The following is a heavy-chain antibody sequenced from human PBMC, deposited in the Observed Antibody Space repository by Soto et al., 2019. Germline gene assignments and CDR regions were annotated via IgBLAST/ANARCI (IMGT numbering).Heavy chain of an antibody. CDR2: IYHSGSA. D-gene: IGHD2-21*02. Sequence: QVQLQESGPGLVKPSGTLSLTCAVSGGSVSSSNWWSWVRQSPGKGLEWMGKIYHSGSAHYNPSLTSRATISLDKSKNQFSLRLTSVPAADTAVYYCARVPGVVVSADDAFDIWGPGTRVIVSS. J-gene: IGHJ3*02. CDR1: GGSVSSSNW. CDR3: ARVPGVVVSADDAFDI. V-gene: IGHV4-4*02.